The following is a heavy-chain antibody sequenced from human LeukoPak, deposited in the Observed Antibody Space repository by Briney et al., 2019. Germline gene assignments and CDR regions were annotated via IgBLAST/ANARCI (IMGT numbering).Heavy chain of an antibody. CDR1: GGSISGYY. Sequence: SETLSLTCAVYGGSISGYYWSWIRQPPGKGLEWIGEINHSGSTNYNPSLKSRVTISVDTSKNQFSLKLSSVTAADTAVYYCASSGYSGYDPGIFDYWGQGTLVTVSS. J-gene: IGHJ4*02. D-gene: IGHD5-12*01. CDR2: INHSGST. V-gene: IGHV4-34*01. CDR3: ASSGYSGYDPGIFDY.